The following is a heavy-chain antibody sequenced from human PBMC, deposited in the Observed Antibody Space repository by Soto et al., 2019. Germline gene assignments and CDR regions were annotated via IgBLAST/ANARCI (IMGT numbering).Heavy chain of an antibody. CDR3: AIVVRGVIIPHTHWYFDL. CDR2: IIPILGIA. CDR1: GGTFSSYT. Sequence: QVQLVQSGAEVKKPGSSVKVSCKASGGTFSSYTISWVRQAPGQGLEWMGRIIPILGIANYAQKFQGRVTITADKSTSTAYMELRSLRSEDTAVYYCAIVVRGVIIPHTHWYFDLWGRGTLVTVSS. D-gene: IGHD3-10*01. J-gene: IGHJ2*01. V-gene: IGHV1-69*02.